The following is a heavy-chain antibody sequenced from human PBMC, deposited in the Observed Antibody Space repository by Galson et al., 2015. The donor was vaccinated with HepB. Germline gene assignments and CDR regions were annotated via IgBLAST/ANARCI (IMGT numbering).Heavy chain of an antibody. D-gene: IGHD3-10*01. CDR2: INPSGDAT. CDR3: ARLAGGADTSDH. Sequence: SVKVSCKASGYSFTTYYIHWVRQAPGQGLEWMGLINPSGDATTYTPKLQDRVTMTRDTSTDTVYMEVTSLQSEDTGIYYCARLAGGADTSDHWGQGTLVTVSS. V-gene: IGHV1-46*04. CDR1: GYSFTTYY. J-gene: IGHJ5*02.